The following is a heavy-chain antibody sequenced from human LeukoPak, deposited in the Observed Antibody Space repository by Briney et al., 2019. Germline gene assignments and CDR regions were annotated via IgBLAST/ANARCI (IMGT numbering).Heavy chain of an antibody. Sequence: KPSETLSLTCTVSGGSISSYYWSWIRQPPGKGLEWIGYIYYSGSTNYNPSLKSRVTISVDTSKNQFSLKLSSVTAADTAVCYCAREREGGYYGSGSSYGMDVWGQGTTVTVSS. D-gene: IGHD3-10*01. CDR2: IYYSGST. CDR3: AREREGGYYGSGSSYGMDV. J-gene: IGHJ6*02. CDR1: GGSISSYY. V-gene: IGHV4-59*01.